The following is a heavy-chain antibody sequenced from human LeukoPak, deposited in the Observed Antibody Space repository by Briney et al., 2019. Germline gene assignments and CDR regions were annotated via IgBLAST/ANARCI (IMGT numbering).Heavy chain of an antibody. Sequence: PSETLSLTCTVSGYSISSGYYWGWIRQPPGKGLEWIGSIYHIGSTYYNPSLKSRVTISVDTSKNQFSLKLSSVTAADTAVYYCARVKWLVFAFDIWGQGTMVTVSS. CDR1: GYSISSGYY. CDR2: IYHIGST. J-gene: IGHJ3*02. D-gene: IGHD6-19*01. CDR3: ARVKWLVFAFDI. V-gene: IGHV4-38-2*02.